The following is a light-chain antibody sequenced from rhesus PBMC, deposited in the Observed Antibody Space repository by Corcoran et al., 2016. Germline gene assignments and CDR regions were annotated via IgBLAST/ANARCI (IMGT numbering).Light chain of an antibody. CDR3: QHCYGILT. V-gene: IGKV1-25*01. J-gene: IGKJ4*01. Sequence: DIQMTQSPSSLSASVGDRVTITRRASQGISNNLAWYQQKPGKVPKLLIYKASTLQSGIPSRFSGSGSGTDFTLTISSLQPEDFATYYCQHCYGILTFGGGTKVEIK. CDR2: KAS. CDR1: QGISNN.